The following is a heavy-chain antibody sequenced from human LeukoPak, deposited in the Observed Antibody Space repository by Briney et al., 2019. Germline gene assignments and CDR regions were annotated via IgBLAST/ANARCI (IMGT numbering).Heavy chain of an antibody. CDR2: INPNSGGT. CDR3: AREVGVVAHQGGWFDP. Sequence: ASVKVSCKASGYTFTGYYLHWVRQAPGQGLEWIGRINPNSGGTNYAQKFHGGVTATRDTSINTAYMELSRLTSDDTAFYYCAREVGVVAHQGGWFDPWGQGTLVTVSS. D-gene: IGHD2-2*01. V-gene: IGHV1-2*02. J-gene: IGHJ5*02. CDR1: GYTFTGYY.